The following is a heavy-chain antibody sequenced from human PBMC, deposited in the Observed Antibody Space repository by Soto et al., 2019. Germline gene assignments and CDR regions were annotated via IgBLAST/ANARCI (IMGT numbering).Heavy chain of an antibody. D-gene: IGHD7-27*01. V-gene: IGHV3-23*01. Sequence: EVQVLESGGGLVQPGGSLRLSCAGSGFTFINYAMNWVRKAPGKGLAWVSSISGGGDAAFFPDSVRGRFTISRDNSKNTVTLQMNSLGVDDTAVYYCARKILGSTTRPNYCYFDLWGRGTLVTVSS. CDR3: ARKILGSTTRPNYCYFDL. CDR1: GFTFINYA. J-gene: IGHJ2*01. CDR2: ISGGGDAA.